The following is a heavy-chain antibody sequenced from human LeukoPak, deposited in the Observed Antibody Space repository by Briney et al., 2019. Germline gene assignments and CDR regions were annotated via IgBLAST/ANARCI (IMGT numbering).Heavy chain of an antibody. Sequence: SETLSLTCTVSGGSISSSSYYWGWIRQPPGKGLEGIGSIYYSGSTYYNPSLKSRVTISVDTSKNQFSLKLSSVTAADTAVYYCASGELELRSGGDNWFDPWGQGTLVTVSS. J-gene: IGHJ5*02. CDR2: IYYSGST. CDR1: GGSISSSSYY. CDR3: ASGELELRSGGDNWFDP. V-gene: IGHV4-39*07. D-gene: IGHD1-7*01.